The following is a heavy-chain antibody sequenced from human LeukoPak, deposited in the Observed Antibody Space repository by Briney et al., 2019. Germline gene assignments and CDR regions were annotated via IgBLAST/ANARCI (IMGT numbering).Heavy chain of an antibody. CDR2: IRYDGSNK. V-gene: IGHV3-30*02. Sequence: HPGGSLRLSCAASGFTFSSYGMHWVRQAPGKGLEWVAFIRYDGSNKYYADSEKGRFTISRDNSRNTLYLQMNSLRAEDTAVYYCAKDKGWRGFYYYYYMDVWGKGTTVTISS. J-gene: IGHJ6*03. CDR3: AKDKGWRGFYYYYYMDV. CDR1: GFTFSSYG. D-gene: IGHD6-19*01.